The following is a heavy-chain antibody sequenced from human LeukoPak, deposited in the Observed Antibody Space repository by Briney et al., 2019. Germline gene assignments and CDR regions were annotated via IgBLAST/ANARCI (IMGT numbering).Heavy chain of an antibody. CDR2: TYPDDSDT. V-gene: IGHV5-51*01. D-gene: IGHD5-12*01. CDR1: GYRFNNYW. J-gene: IGHJ3*01. Sequence: GESLKISCKNSGYRFNNYWIGWVRQMPGKGLEWMGITYPDDSDTRYSPSFQGQVTISADKSISTAYLQWSSLRASDTAMYYCARHKAERGSSGYDWGAFDVWGQGAMVTVSS. CDR3: ARHKAERGSSGYDWGAFDV.